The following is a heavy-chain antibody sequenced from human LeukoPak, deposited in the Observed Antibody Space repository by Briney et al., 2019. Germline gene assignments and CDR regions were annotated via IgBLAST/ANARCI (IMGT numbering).Heavy chain of an antibody. CDR1: GFTFDDYA. V-gene: IGHV3-9*01. J-gene: IGHJ4*02. CDR2: ISWNSGSI. Sequence: PGGSLRLSCAASGFTFDDYAMHWVRQAPGKGLEWVSGISWNSGSIGYADSVKGRFTISRDNSKNTLYLQMNSLRAEDTAVYYCAGGSSWYSGEGYWGQGTLVTVSS. CDR3: AGGSSWYSGEGY. D-gene: IGHD6-13*01.